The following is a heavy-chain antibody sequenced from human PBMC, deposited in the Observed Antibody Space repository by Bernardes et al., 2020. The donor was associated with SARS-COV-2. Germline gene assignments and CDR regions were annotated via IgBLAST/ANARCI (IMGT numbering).Heavy chain of an antibody. J-gene: IGHJ4*02. CDR3: AKVLSTAALRGDFDY. D-gene: IGHD6-6*01. Sequence: GGSLRLSCAASGFIFSTYAMTWVRQAPGKGLEWVSLISCSGGTTYYADSVKGRFTISRDSSKNTLYLQMNSLRAEDTAVYYCAKVLSTAALRGDFDYWGQGTLVTVSS. CDR2: ISCSGGTT. V-gene: IGHV3-23*01. CDR1: GFIFSTYA.